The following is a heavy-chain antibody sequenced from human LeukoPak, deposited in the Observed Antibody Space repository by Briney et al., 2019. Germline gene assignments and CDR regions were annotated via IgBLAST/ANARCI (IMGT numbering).Heavy chain of an antibody. CDR2: INHSGRT. J-gene: IGHJ4*02. D-gene: IGHD2-15*01. CDR1: GESFSAYY. V-gene: IGHV4-34*01. Sequence: SETLSLTCAVYGESFSAYYWSWIRQPPGKGLEWIGEINHSGRTIYNPSLTSRVTISVDTSKNQFSLRLSSVTAADTAVYYCARAWGCSGGSCPSDYWGQGTLVTVSS. CDR3: ARAWGCSGGSCPSDY.